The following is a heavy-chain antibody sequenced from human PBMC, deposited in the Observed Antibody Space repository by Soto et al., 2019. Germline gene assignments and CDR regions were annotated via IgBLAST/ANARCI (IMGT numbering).Heavy chain of an antibody. CDR3: AREYCSSTSCPRPPDAFDI. J-gene: IGHJ3*02. V-gene: IGHV3-11*01. Sequence: GGSLRLSCAASGFTFSDYYMSWIRQAPGKGLEWVSYISSSGSTIYYADSVKGRFTISRDNAKNSPYLQMNSLRAEDTAVYYCAREYCSSTSCPRPPDAFDIWGQGTMVTVSS. CDR1: GFTFSDYY. CDR2: ISSSGSTI. D-gene: IGHD2-2*01.